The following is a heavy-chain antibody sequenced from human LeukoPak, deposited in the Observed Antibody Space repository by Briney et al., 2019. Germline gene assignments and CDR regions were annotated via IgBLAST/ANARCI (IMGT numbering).Heavy chain of an antibody. CDR2: INRSGST. J-gene: IGHJ4*02. CDR1: GGSFSGYY. Sequence: SETLSLTCAVYGGSFSGYYWSWIRQPPGKGLEWIGEINRSGSTNYNPSLKSRVTISVDTSKNQFSLKLSSVTAADTAVYYCARVGSGWYLGDYWGQGTLVTVSS. D-gene: IGHD6-19*01. V-gene: IGHV4-34*01. CDR3: ARVGSGWYLGDY.